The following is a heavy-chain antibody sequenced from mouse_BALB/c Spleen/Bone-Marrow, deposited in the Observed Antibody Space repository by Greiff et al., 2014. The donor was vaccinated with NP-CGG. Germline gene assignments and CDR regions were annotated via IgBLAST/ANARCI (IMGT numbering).Heavy chain of an antibody. J-gene: IGHJ2*01. CDR2: VDPANGNT. CDR1: GFNIKDTY. Sequence: EVQLQQSGAELVKPGASVKLSCTASGFNIKDTYMHWVKQRPEQGLEWIGRVDPANGNTEYDPKFQGKATITADTSSNTAYLQLSSLTSEDTAVYYCARYRLGTYFDYWGQGTTHSLL. D-gene: IGHD2-14*01. CDR3: ARYRLGTYFDY. V-gene: IGHV14-3*02.